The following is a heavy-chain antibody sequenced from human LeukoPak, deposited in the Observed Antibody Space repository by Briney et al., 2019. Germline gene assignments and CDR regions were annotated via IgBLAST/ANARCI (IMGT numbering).Heavy chain of an antibody. J-gene: IGHJ4*02. CDR1: GFTFSSYW. D-gene: IGHD5-12*01. CDR3: AKDGAWLRFDD. V-gene: IGHV3-74*01. Sequence: GGSLRLSCAASGFTFSSYWMHWVRQAPEKGLVWVSRIKSDGSNTNYADSVKGRFTISRDDSKNTLYLQMNNLRGEDTAVYYCAKDGAWLRFDDWGQGILVTVSS. CDR2: IKSDGSNT.